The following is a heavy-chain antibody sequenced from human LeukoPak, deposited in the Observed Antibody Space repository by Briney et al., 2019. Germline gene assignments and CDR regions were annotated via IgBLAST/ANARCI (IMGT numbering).Heavy chain of an antibody. Sequence: ASVKVSCKASGYTFTSYYMHWVRQAPGQGLEWMGIINPSGGSTSYAQKFQGRVTMTRDTSTSTVYMELSSLRSEDTAVYYCATGDPYDILTGYYFFYWGQGTLVTVSP. J-gene: IGHJ4*02. CDR2: INPSGGST. D-gene: IGHD3-9*01. CDR1: GYTFTSYY. V-gene: IGHV1-46*01. CDR3: ATGDPYDILTGYYFFY.